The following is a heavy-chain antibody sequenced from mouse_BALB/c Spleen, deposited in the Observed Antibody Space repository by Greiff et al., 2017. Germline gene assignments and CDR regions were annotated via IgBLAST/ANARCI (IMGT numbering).Heavy chain of an antibody. V-gene: IGHV5-9-3*01. CDR3: ASHYGSSYEGFAY. J-gene: IGHJ3*01. Sequence: EVKLMESGGGLVKPGGSLKLSCAASGFTFSSYAMSWVRQTPEKRLEWVATISSGGSYTYYPDSVKGRFTISRDNAKNTLYLQMSSLRSEDTAMYYCASHYGSSYEGFAYWGQGTLVTVSA. D-gene: IGHD1-1*01. CDR2: ISSGGSYT. CDR1: GFTFSSYA.